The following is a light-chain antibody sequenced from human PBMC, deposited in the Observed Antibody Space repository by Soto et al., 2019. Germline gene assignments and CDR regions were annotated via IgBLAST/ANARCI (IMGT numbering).Light chain of an antibody. J-gene: IGKJ1*01. Sequence: ESWVTQCPCTLSLSPLERATLCCGSSQSVTSNYLAWYQQKPGQAPRPLIFGAYIRVKGIPDRFLGSGSGTDFPLPISRLEPEDFAVYYCQHYVTSLTTFGQGTKVDIK. CDR3: QHYVTSLTT. V-gene: IGKV3-20*01. CDR1: QSVTSNY. CDR2: GAY.